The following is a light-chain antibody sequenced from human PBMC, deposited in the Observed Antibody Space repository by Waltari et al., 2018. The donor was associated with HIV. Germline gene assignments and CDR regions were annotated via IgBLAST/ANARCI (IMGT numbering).Light chain of an antibody. CDR3: CAYGGRSTYVV. J-gene: IGLJ2*01. Sequence: QSALTQPASVSGSPGQSITISCPGTSSDIGNYDLVSWYQQHPGKAPKIIIYEFSEPPTGVTNRFSGSRSGNTASLTISRLQAEDGTDDYCCAYGGRSTYVVVGGGTKVTVL. CDR1: SSDIGNYDL. CDR2: EFS. V-gene: IGLV2-23*02.